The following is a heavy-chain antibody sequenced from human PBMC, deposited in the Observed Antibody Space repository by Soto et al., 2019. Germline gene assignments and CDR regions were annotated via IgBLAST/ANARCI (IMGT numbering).Heavy chain of an antibody. CDR2: IYYSGST. V-gene: IGHV4-39*01. CDR3: ARRYYDILPGYYIFVF. CDR1: GGSISSSSYY. J-gene: IGHJ4*02. D-gene: IGHD3-9*01. Sequence: SETLSLTCTVSGGSISSSSYYWGWIRQPPGKGLEWIGSIYYSGSTYYNPSLKSRVTISVDTSKNQFSLKLSSVTAADTAVYYCARRYYDILPGYYIFVFWGQGTWVTLSS.